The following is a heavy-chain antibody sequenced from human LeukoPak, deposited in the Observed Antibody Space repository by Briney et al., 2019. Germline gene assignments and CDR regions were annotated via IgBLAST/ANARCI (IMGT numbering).Heavy chain of an antibody. CDR3: ARCTEYYYYYYMDV. Sequence: SETLSLTCTVSGGSISSGGYYWSWIRQPAGKGLEWIGRIYTSGSTNYNPSLKSRVTISVDTSKNQFSLKLSSVTAADTAVYYCARCTEYYYYYYMDVWGKGTTVTVSS. CDR1: GGSISSGGYY. CDR2: IYTSGST. J-gene: IGHJ6*03. V-gene: IGHV4-61*02.